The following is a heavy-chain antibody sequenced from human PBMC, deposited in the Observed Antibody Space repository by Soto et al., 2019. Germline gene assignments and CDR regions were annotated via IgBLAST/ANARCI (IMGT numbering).Heavy chain of an antibody. CDR1: GFTFSSYG. CDR2: IWYDGSNK. CDR3: ARDSSSSTYYYYGMDV. Sequence: QVQLVESGGGVVQPGRSLRLSCAASGFTFSSYGMHWVRQAPGKGLEWVAVIWYDGSNKYYADSVKGRFTISRVNSKNXRYLQMNSLRAEDTAVYYCARDSSSSTYYYYGMDVWGQGTTVTVSS. V-gene: IGHV3-33*01. D-gene: IGHD6-6*01. J-gene: IGHJ6*02.